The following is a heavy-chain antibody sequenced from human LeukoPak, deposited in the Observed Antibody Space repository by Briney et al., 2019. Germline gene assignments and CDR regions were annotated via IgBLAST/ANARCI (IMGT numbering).Heavy chain of an antibody. CDR3: ARSTYYYDSSGLPCV. J-gene: IGHJ4*02. V-gene: IGHV4-61*02. Sequence: TPSETLSLTCTVSGGSISSGSYYWSWIRQPAGKGLEWIGRIYTSGSTNYNPSLKSRVTTSVDTSKNQLSLKLSSVTAADTAVYYCARSTYYYDSSGLPCVWGQGTLVTVSS. D-gene: IGHD3-22*01. CDR1: GGSISSGSYY. CDR2: IYTSGST.